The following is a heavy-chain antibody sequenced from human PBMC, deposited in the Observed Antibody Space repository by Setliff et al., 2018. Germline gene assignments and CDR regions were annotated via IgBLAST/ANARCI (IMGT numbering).Heavy chain of an antibody. V-gene: IGHV4-38-2*01. Sequence: SETLSLTCAVSGFSISSGYYWGWIRQPPGKGLEWIVNIHHSGKAYYNPSLKSRVTMSVDTSKNHVSLKLSSVTAEDTAVYYCARAHTWSLPNDNSGYPGWFDPWGQGTLVTVS. CDR3: ARAHTWSLPNDNSGYPGWFDP. J-gene: IGHJ5*02. D-gene: IGHD3-22*01. CDR1: GFSISSGYY. CDR2: IHHSGKA.